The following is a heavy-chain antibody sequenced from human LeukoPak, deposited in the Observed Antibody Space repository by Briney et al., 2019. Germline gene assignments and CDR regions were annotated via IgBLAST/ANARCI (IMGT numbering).Heavy chain of an antibody. V-gene: IGHV3-23*01. J-gene: IGHJ4*02. D-gene: IGHD3-10*01. CDR2: ISPSGGIT. CDR3: AKVSYQYISGSEAPGEY. Sequence: PGGSLRLSCAASGFTFSSHGMNWVRQAPGKGLEWVSGISPSGGITYYTDSVKGRFTISRDSSKNTLYLQMNSLSAEDTAMYYCAKVSYQYISGSEAPGEYWGQGTLVIVSS. CDR1: GFTFSSHG.